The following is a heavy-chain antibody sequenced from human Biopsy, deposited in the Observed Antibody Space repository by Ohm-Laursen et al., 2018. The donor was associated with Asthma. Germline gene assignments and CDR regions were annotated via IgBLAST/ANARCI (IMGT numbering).Heavy chain of an antibody. CDR1: GFIFDDYI. Sequence: SSLRLSCTASGFIFDDYIIHWVRQAPGKGLEWVSHITWDSATTVYADSVEGRFTVSRDNAKNSVYLQMNSLRVEDTAMYYCAKDLYGSGSYILIAWGQGTLVTVSS. J-gene: IGHJ4*02. CDR2: ITWDSATT. D-gene: IGHD3-10*01. CDR3: AKDLYGSGSYILIA. V-gene: IGHV3-9*01.